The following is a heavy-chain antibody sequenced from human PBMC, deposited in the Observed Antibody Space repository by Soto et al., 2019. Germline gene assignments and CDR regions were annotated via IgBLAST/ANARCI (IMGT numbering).Heavy chain of an antibody. CDR1: GGSISSGDFY. CDR3: ARDLLTTGGDAYDI. J-gene: IGHJ3*02. V-gene: IGHV4-30-4*01. CDR2: IYYSGNT. D-gene: IGHD3-22*01. Sequence: SETLSLTCTVSGGSISSGDFYWTWLRQLPGQGLEWIGYIYYSGNTHYNPSLRSRLSMSVDTSLNQFSLNLTSVTAADTAVYYCARDLLTTGGDAYDIWGPGKLVTVSS.